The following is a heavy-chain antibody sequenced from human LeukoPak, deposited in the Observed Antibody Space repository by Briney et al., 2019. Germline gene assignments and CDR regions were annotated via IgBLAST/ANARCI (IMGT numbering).Heavy chain of an antibody. CDR2: IYSGGNT. V-gene: IGHV3-53*01. CDR3: ASGYRSGCHCYSVQFQH. Sequence: GGSLRPSCAVSGFTVSRNYRSWVRQAPGKGLEWVSVIYSGGNTYYADSVKGRFTISRDNSKNTLYLQMNSLRAEDTAVYYCASGYRSGCHCYSVQFQHWGQGTLVTVSS. CDR1: GFTVSRNY. D-gene: IGHD2-21*02. J-gene: IGHJ1*01.